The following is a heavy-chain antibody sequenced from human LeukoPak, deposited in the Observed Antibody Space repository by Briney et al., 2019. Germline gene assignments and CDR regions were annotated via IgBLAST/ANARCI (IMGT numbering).Heavy chain of an antibody. Sequence: GASVTVSCKASGYTFTGYYMHWVRQAPGPGLEWMGWINPSSGGTNYAQKFHGRVTMTRDTSNSTVYMELSRLRSDDAAVYYCARDVGEYCSSINCHASDYWGQGTLVTVSS. CDR2: INPSSGGT. J-gene: IGHJ4*02. CDR3: ARDVGEYCSSINCHASDY. D-gene: IGHD2-2*01. CDR1: GYTFTGYY. V-gene: IGHV1-2*02.